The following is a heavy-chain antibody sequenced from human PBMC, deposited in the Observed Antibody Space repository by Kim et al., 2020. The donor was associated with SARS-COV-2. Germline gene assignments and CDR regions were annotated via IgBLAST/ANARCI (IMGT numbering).Heavy chain of an antibody. D-gene: IGHD6-19*01. CDR3: AITAVAGTDFDY. V-gene: IGHV5-51*01. J-gene: IGHJ4*02. Sequence: RSTPSFQGQVTISADKSISTAYLQWSSLKASDTAMYYCAITAVAGTDFDYWGQGTLVTVSS.